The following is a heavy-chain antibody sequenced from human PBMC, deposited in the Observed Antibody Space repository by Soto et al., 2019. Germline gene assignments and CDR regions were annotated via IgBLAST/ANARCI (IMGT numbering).Heavy chain of an antibody. D-gene: IGHD3-22*01. V-gene: IGHV5-51*01. J-gene: IGHJ3*02. CDR1: GYTFANYW. CDR3: ARPDSSGYSPGGDGFQI. Sequence: PGESLKISCESSGYTFANYWIGWVRQVPGKGLEWVAIIYPSDSRTIYSPSFQGQVTISADKSISTAYLQWTSLKASDTGMYSCARPDSSGYSPGGDGFQIWGQGTMVTVSS. CDR2: IYPSDSRT.